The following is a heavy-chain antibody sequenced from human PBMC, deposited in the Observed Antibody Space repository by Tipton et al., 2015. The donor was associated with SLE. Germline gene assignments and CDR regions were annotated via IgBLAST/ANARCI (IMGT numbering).Heavy chain of an antibody. D-gene: IGHD2-15*01. CDR2: IYYSVST. Sequence: TLSLTCTVSGASISTSYWSWIRQPPGQGLEWIGSIYYSVSTTFNPSLKSRVTIPADTSKKEVSLTLNSVTAADTAVYYCAKRAHIVIGRGYFDFWGRGILVTVSS. V-gene: IGHV4-59*08. CDR3: AKRAHIVIGRGYFDF. J-gene: IGHJ4*02. CDR1: GASISTSY.